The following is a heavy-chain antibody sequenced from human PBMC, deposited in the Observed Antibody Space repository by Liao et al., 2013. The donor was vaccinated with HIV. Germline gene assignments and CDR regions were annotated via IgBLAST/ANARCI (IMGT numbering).Heavy chain of an antibody. CDR2: IYYSGSA. D-gene: IGHD3-3*01. Sequence: QLQLQESGPGLVKPSETLSLTCNVSGGSISSSTYYWSWIRLPPGKGPEWIGHIYYSGSADYNPSLKSRVSISLDTSKNQFSLKLSSVTAADTAVYYCARGDNGFWSGSHYYFYYMDVWGKGTTVTVSS. CDR3: ARGDNGFWSGSHYYFYYMDV. CDR1: GGSISSSTYY. V-gene: IGHV4-30-4*01. J-gene: IGHJ6*03.